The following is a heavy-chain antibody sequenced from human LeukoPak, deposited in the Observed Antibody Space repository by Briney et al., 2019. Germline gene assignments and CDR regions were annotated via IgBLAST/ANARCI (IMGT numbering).Heavy chain of an antibody. CDR1: GFTVSSNF. Sequence: GGSLRLSCAASGFTVSSNFLSWVRQAPGKGLEWVSLIYSGGSTDYTDSVKGRFTISRDNSKNTLYLQMNSLRAEDTAVYYCAKDDPVTYYDYVWGSYRSVYWGQGTLVTVSS. D-gene: IGHD3-16*02. CDR3: AKDDPVTYYDYVWGSYRSVY. J-gene: IGHJ4*02. CDR2: IYSGGST. V-gene: IGHV3-53*01.